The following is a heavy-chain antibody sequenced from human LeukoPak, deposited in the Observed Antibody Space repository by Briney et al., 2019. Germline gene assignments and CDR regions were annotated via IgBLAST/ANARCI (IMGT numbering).Heavy chain of an antibody. D-gene: IGHD3-22*01. Sequence: GGSLRLSCAASGFTVSSNYMSWVRQAPGKGLEWVSVIYSGGSTYYADSVKGRFTISRDNSKNTLYLQMNSLRAEDTAVYYCASPLPGSGYRYWGQGTLVTVSS. CDR2: IYSGGST. V-gene: IGHV3-53*01. J-gene: IGHJ4*02. CDR1: GFTVSSNY. CDR3: ASPLPGSGYRY.